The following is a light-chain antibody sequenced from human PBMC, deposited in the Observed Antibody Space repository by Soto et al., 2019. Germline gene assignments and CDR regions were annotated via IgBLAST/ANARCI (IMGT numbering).Light chain of an antibody. V-gene: IGKV3-20*01. CDR2: GAS. Sequence: EIVLTESPGTLSLSPGERATLSCRASQSVSSSYLAWYQQKPGQAPRLLIYGASRRATGIPDRFSGSGSGSDFTLTISRLEPEDFAVYYCQQSGTFGQGTKVEIK. CDR3: QQSGT. J-gene: IGKJ1*01. CDR1: QSVSSSY.